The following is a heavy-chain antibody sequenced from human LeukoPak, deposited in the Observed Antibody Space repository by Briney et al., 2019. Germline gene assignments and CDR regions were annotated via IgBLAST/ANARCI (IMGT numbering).Heavy chain of an antibody. D-gene: IGHD2-21*02. CDR1: GGSISSYY. V-gene: IGHV4-59*01. J-gene: IGHJ4*02. Sequence: SETLSLTCTVSGGSISSYYWSWIRQPPGKGLEWIGYIYYSGSTNYNPSLKSRVTISVDTSKNQFSLKLSSVTAADTAVYYCARFVVVTANFDYWGQGTLVTASS. CDR3: ARFVVVTANFDY. CDR2: IYYSGST.